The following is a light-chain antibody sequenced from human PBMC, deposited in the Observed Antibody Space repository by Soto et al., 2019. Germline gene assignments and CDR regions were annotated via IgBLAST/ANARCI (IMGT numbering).Light chain of an antibody. Sequence: IHMTHAPSSLSASVLYRVTITCLASQRINTYLYWYQQKPGKAPKLLISAASSLQSGVPSRFSGSGSGTEFTLTISSLQPEDFATYYCQQSYSTPPAFGQGTRLEIK. J-gene: IGKJ5*01. CDR2: AAS. V-gene: IGKV1-39*01. CDR1: QRINTY. CDR3: QQSYSTPPA.